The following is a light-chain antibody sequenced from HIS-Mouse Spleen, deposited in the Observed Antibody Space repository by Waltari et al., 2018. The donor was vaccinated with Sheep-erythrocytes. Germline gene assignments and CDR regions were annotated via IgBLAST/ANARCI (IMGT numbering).Light chain of an antibody. J-gene: IGKJ4*01. CDR3: QQYYSTLT. CDR2: WAS. CDR1: QSVLYSANNKNY. V-gene: IGKV4-1*01. Sequence: DIVMTQSPDSLAVSLGERATINCKSSQSVLYSANNKNYLAWYQHKPGQPPKLIIYWASTRESGVPDRCSGSGSGTDFTLTISSLQAEDVAVYYCQQYYSTLTFGGGTKVEIK.